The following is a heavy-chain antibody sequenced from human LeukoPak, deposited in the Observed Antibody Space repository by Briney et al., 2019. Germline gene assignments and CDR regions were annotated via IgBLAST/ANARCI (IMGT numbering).Heavy chain of an antibody. CDR2: IWEDGSNK. Sequence: GRSLRLSCAGSGFTFRNYGMYWVRQAPGKGLEWVAVIWEDGSNKKYADSVKGRFTISRDNSKNTLYLQMNSLRAEDTAVYYCAKDQTIWRVFDAFDIWGQGTMVTVSS. V-gene: IGHV3-33*06. D-gene: IGHD3-3*01. J-gene: IGHJ3*02. CDR3: AKDQTIWRVFDAFDI. CDR1: GFTFRNYG.